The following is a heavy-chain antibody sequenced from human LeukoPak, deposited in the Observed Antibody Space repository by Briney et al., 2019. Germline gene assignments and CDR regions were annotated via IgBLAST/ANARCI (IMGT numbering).Heavy chain of an antibody. CDR3: ARGGSSVGAAFYY. CDR2: IIPILGIA. CDR1: GGTFSSYT. J-gene: IGHJ4*02. Sequence: SVKVSCKASGGTFSSYTISWVRQAPGQGLEWMGRIIPILGIANYAQKFQGRVTITADKSTSTAYMELSSLRFEDTAVYYCARGGSSVGAAFYYWDQGTLVTVSS. D-gene: IGHD1-26*01. V-gene: IGHV1-69*02.